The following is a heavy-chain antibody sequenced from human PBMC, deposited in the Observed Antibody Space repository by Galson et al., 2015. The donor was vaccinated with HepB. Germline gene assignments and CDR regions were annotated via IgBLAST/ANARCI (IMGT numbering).Heavy chain of an antibody. CDR2: INHSGST. J-gene: IGHJ4*02. D-gene: IGHD3-22*01. CDR3: ARVVMYYYDSSGSQAGRWEDY. V-gene: IGHV4-34*01. CDR1: GGSFSGYY. Sequence: ETLSLTCAVYGGSFSGYYWSWIRQPPGKGLEWIGEINHSGSTNYNPSLKSRVTISVDTSKNQFSLKLSSVTAADTAVYYCARVVMYYYDSSGSQAGRWEDYWGQGTLVTVSS.